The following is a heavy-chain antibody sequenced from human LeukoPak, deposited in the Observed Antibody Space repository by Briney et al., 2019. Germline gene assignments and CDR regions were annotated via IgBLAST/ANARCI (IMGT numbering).Heavy chain of an antibody. CDR2: ISSSSSYI. V-gene: IGHV3-21*01. CDR1: GFTFSSYS. J-gene: IGHJ6*03. D-gene: IGHD3-10*01. CDR3: ARLSITMVRGVISFYYYYYMDV. Sequence: PGGSLRLSCAASGFTFSSYSMNWVRQAPGKGLEWVSSISSSSSYIYYADSVKGRFTISRDNAKNSLYLQMNSLRAEDTAVYYCARLSITMVRGVISFYYYYYMDVWGKGTTVTVSS.